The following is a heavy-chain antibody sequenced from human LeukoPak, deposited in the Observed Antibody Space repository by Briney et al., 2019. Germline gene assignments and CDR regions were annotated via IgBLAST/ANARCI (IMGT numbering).Heavy chain of an antibody. V-gene: IGHV3-30*02. Sequence: PGGSLRLSCAASGFTFSSYGMHWVRQAPGKGLEWVAFIRYDGSNKYYADSVKGRFAISRDNSKNTLYLQMNSLRAEDTAVYYCARDGIAVAENWFDPWGQGTLVTVSS. D-gene: IGHD6-19*01. CDR2: IRYDGSNK. J-gene: IGHJ5*02. CDR3: ARDGIAVAENWFDP. CDR1: GFTFSSYG.